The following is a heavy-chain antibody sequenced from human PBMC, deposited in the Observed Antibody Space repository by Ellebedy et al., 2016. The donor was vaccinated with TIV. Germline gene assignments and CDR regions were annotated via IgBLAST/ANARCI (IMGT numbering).Heavy chain of an antibody. CDR3: ARGAGEMGADWFDP. J-gene: IGHJ5*02. Sequence: AASVKVSCKASGYTFTSFDINRVRHATGQGLEWMGWLNPKTGNICYAKKFQGRVTMTRNTSISTAYMELSSLTSEDTAVYYGARGAGEMGADWFDPWGQGTLVTVSS. CDR2: LNPKTGNI. D-gene: IGHD5-24*01. CDR1: GYTFTSFD. V-gene: IGHV1-8*01.